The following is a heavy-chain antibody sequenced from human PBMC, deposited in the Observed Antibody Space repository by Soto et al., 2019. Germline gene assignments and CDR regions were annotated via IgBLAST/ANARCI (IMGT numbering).Heavy chain of an antibody. CDR2: ISGSGGST. Sequence: EVQLLESGGGLVQPGGSLRLSCAASGFTFSSYAMNWVRQAPGKGLEWVSVISGSGGSTYYADSVKGRFTISRDNSKNTLYLQMNSLRAEDTAVYYCARRSRGWYFDYWGQGTLVTVSS. J-gene: IGHJ4*02. D-gene: IGHD6-19*01. V-gene: IGHV3-23*01. CDR1: GFTFSSYA. CDR3: ARRSRGWYFDY.